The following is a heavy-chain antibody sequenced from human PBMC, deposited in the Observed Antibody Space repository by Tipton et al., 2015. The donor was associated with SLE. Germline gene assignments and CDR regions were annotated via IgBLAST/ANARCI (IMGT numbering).Heavy chain of an antibody. V-gene: IGHV4-59*06. J-gene: IGHJ3*02. D-gene: IGHD3-22*01. CDR2: IYYSGST. Sequence: TLSLTCTVSGGSISSYYWSWIRQPPGKGLEWIGYIYYSGSTYYNPSLKSRVTISVDTSKNQFSLKLSSVTAADTAVYYCAHDRSGYYYNDAFDIWGQGTMVTVSS. CDR1: GGSISSYY. CDR3: AHDRSGYYYNDAFDI.